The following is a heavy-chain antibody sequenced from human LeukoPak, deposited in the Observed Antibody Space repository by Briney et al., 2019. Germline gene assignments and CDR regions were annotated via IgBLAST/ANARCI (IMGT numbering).Heavy chain of an antibody. CDR3: ARTRYYYNSRSYGAPYYFDY. D-gene: IGHD3-10*01. V-gene: IGHV4-39*01. J-gene: IGHJ4*02. CDR2: IYYSGST. Sequence: PSETLSLTCTVSGGSISSSSYYWDWIRQSPGKGLEWIGSIYYSGSTYYNPSLKSRVTISVDTSKNQFSLKLSSVTAADTAVYYCARTRYYYNSRSYGAPYYFDYWGQGTLVTVSS. CDR1: GGSISSSSYY.